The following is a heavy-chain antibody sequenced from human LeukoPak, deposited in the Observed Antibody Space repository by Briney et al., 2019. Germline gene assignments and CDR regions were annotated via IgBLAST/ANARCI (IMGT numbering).Heavy chain of an antibody. CDR2: IIPIFGTA. V-gene: IGHV1-69*05. CDR1: GGTFSSYA. Sequence: ASVKVSCKASGGTFSSYAISWVRQAPGQGLEWMGRIIPIFGTANYAQKFQGRVTTTTDESTSTAYMELSSLRSEDTAVYYCARDRDYYDSSGYYQFDYWGQGTLVTVSS. J-gene: IGHJ4*02. D-gene: IGHD3-22*01. CDR3: ARDRDYYDSSGYYQFDY.